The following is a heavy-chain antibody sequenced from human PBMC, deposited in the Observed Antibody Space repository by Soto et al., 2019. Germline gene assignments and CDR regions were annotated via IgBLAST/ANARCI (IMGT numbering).Heavy chain of an antibody. CDR3: ARGGGEYDY. CDR2: IYYSGST. J-gene: IGHJ4*02. CDR1: GDSIDRGDHY. D-gene: IGHD2-21*01. V-gene: IGHV4-30-4*01. Sequence: QVQLQESGPGLVKPSQTLSLTCTVSGDSIDRGDHYWSWIRQPPGKGLEWIGYIYYSGSTYYNPSLKSRLSISVDTSKNQCSLMLSSVTAADTAVYYCARGGGEYDYWGRGTLVTVSS.